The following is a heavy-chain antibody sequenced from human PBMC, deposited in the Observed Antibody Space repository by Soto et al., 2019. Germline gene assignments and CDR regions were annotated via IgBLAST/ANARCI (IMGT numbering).Heavy chain of an antibody. D-gene: IGHD3-10*01. CDR2: IYYSGST. J-gene: IGHJ6*02. Sequence: SETLSLTCTVSGGSISSSSYYWGWIRQAPGKGLEWIGSIYYSGSTYYNPSLKSRVTISVDTSKNQFSLKLSSVTAEDTAVYYCASSSFLRSGDLFHGLDVWAQGTTVTVSS. V-gene: IGHV4-39*01. CDR3: ASSSFLRSGDLFHGLDV. CDR1: GGSISSSSYY.